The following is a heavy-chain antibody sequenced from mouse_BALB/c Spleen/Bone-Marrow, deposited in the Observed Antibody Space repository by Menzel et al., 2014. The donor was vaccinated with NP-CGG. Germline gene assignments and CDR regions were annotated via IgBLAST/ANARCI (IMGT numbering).Heavy chain of an antibody. D-gene: IGHD2-4*01. CDR2: INPSNGRT. CDR3: ARDYDYWYFDV. V-gene: IGHV1S81*02. Sequence: QVQLQQPGAALVKTGASVKLSCKASGYTFTSYWMHWVKQRPGQGLEWIGEINPSNGRTKYNEKFKSTATLTVDKSSSTAYMQLSILTSEDSAVYYCARDYDYWYFDVLGAGTTVTVSS. CDR1: GYTFTSYW. J-gene: IGHJ1*01.